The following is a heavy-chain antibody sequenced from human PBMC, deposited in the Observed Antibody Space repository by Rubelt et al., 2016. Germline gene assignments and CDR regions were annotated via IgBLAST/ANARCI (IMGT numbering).Heavy chain of an antibody. Sequence: QLQLQESGPGLVKPSETLSLTCTVSGGSIRSSSHYWGWIRQPPGKGLEWIGSIYYSGSTYYNPPLKSRVTISVDTSKKQFSLKLSTVPAAGTAVYYCAAAPDSSGYYGNFDYWGQGTLVTVSS. D-gene: IGHD3-22*01. V-gene: IGHV4-39*01. CDR3: AAAPDSSGYYGNFDY. CDR2: IYYSGST. J-gene: IGHJ4*02. CDR1: GGSIRSSSHY.